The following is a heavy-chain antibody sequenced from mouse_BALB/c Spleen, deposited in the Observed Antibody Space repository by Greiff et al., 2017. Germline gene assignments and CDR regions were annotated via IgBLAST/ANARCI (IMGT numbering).Heavy chain of an antibody. J-gene: IGHJ2*01. Sequence: EVHLVESGGGLVQPGGSRKLSCAASGFTFSSFGMHWVRQAPEKGLEWVAYISSGSSTIYYADTVKGRFTISRDNPKNTLFLQMTSLRSEDTAMYYCARSLNDYDYFDYWGQGTTLTVSS. CDR2: ISSGSSTI. CDR1: GFTFSSFG. CDR3: ARSLNDYDYFDY. D-gene: IGHD2-4*01. V-gene: IGHV5-17*02.